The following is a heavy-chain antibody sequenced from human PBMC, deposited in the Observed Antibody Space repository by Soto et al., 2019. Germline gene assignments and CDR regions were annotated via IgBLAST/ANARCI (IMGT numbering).Heavy chain of an antibody. J-gene: IGHJ6*02. CDR2: IYYSGST. Sequence: SETLSLTCTVSGGSISSYYWSWIRQPPGKGLEWIGYIYYSGSTNYNPSLKSRVTISVDTSKNQFSLKLSSVTAADTAVYYCARGVAARPHYYYGMDVWGQGTTVTVSS. CDR3: ARGVAARPHYYYGMDV. D-gene: IGHD6-6*01. V-gene: IGHV4-59*01. CDR1: GGSISSYY.